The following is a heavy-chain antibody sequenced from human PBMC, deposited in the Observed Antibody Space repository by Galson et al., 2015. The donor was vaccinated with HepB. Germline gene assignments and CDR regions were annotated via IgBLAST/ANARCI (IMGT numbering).Heavy chain of an antibody. D-gene: IGHD1-1*01. CDR2: ISYDANNL. CDR3: ARAEELEYYFDN. Sequence: SLRLSCAASGFSFSDYYMSWVRQAPGKGLEWVTFISYDANNLYYADSVKGRFTVSRDNSNNTLYLQINSLRAEDTAVYYCARAEELEYYFDNWGQGTLVTVSS. CDR1: GFSFSDYY. V-gene: IGHV3-30-3*01. J-gene: IGHJ4*02.